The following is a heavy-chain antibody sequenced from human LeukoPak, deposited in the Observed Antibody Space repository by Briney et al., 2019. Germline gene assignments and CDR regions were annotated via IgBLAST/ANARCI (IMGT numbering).Heavy chain of an antibody. V-gene: IGHV1-2*02. CDR1: GYTFTGYY. CDR2: INPNSGVT. Sequence: ASVKVSCKASGYTFTGYYMQWVRQAPGQGLEWMGWINPNSGVTNYAQKFQGRVTMTRDTSISTAFMELRRLTSDDTAVYYCARDMKRSRARWENLGLDPWGQGTLVTVSS. CDR3: ARDMKRSRARWENLGLDP. D-gene: IGHD3-16*01. J-gene: IGHJ5*02.